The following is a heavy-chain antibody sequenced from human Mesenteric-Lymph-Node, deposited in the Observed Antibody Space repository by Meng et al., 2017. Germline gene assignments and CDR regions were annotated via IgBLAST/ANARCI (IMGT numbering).Heavy chain of an antibody. CDR3: ARESQVGSSGWLRKAYCYYGMDV. D-gene: IGHD6-19*01. V-gene: IGHV1-69*05. CDR2: IIPIFGTA. Sequence: SVKVSCKASGGTFSSYAISWVRQAPGQGLEWMGGIIPIFGTANSAQKFQGRVTITTDESTSTACVELSSLTSEDTAVYYCARESQVGSSGWLRKAYCYYGMDVWGQGTTVTVSS. J-gene: IGHJ6*02. CDR1: GGTFSSYA.